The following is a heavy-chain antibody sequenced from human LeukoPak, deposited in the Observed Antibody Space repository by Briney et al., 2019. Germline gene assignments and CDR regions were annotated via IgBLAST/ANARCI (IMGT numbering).Heavy chain of an antibody. J-gene: IGHJ5*02. Sequence: GASVKVSCKASGYSFTGYYIHWVRQAPGQGLEWMGCINPYSGDTDSAQKFQGRVAVTRDTSITTAYMDLSRLTSDDTAVYYCARDLRFLEWLLGFDPWGQGTLVTVSS. D-gene: IGHD3-3*01. CDR2: INPYSGDT. CDR1: GYSFTGYY. V-gene: IGHV1-2*02. CDR3: ARDLRFLEWLLGFDP.